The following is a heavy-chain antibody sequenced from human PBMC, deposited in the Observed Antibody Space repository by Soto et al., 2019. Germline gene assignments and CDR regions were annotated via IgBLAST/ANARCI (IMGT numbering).Heavy chain of an antibody. J-gene: IGHJ4*02. CDR1: GGSISSSSYY. Sequence: SETLSLTCTVSGGSISSSSYYWGWIRQPPGKGLEWIGSIYYSGSTHYNPSLKSRVTISVDTSKNQFSLKLSSVTAADTAVYYCARLPGESGQLIAAAGNEAYDYWGQGTLVTVSS. CDR2: IYYSGST. D-gene: IGHD6-13*01. V-gene: IGHV4-39*01. CDR3: ARLPGESGQLIAAAGNEAYDY.